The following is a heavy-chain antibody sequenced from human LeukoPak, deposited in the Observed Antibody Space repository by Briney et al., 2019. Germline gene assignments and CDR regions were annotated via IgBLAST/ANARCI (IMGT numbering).Heavy chain of an antibody. CDR2: ISGSGGST. Sequence: GGSLRLSCAASGFTFNNYAMSWVRQAPGKGLEWVSGISGSGGSTYYADSVKGRFTISRDSSKNTLYLQMNSLRAEDTAVYYCAKYPYYDFWSGYSKWFDPWGQGTLVTVSS. D-gene: IGHD3-3*01. V-gene: IGHV3-23*01. CDR3: AKYPYYDFWSGYSKWFDP. CDR1: GFTFNNYA. J-gene: IGHJ5*02.